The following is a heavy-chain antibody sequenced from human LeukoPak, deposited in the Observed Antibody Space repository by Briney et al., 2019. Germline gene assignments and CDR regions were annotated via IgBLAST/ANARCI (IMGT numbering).Heavy chain of an antibody. D-gene: IGHD6-13*01. V-gene: IGHV1-18*01. CDR3: ARDVGSSWCKDQYYFDY. CDR2: ISAHNGNT. CDR1: GYTFTSYG. J-gene: IGHJ4*02. Sequence: GASVKVSCKASGYTFTSYGISWVRQAPGQGLEWMGWISAHNGNTNYAQKLQGRVTMTTDISTSTAYMELRSLRSDDTAVYYCARDVGSSWCKDQYYFDYWGQGTLVTVSS.